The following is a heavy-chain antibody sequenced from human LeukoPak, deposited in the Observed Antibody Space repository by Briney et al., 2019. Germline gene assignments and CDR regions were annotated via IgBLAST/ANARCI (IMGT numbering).Heavy chain of an antibody. D-gene: IGHD4/OR15-4a*01. CDR2: ISGSGGST. CDR3: AKPAKYYYYMDV. CDR1: GFTFRSYG. Sequence: GGTLRLSCAASGFTFRSYGMSWVRQAPGKGLEWVSAISGSGGSTYYADSVKGRFTISRDNSKNTLYLQMNSLRAEDTAVYYCAKPAKYYYYMDVWGKGTTVTVSS. J-gene: IGHJ6*03. V-gene: IGHV3-23*01.